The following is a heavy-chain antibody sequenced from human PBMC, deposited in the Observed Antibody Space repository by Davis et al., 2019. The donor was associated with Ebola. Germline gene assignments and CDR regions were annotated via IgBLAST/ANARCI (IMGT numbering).Heavy chain of an antibody. J-gene: IGHJ6*02. CDR1: GFTFNYYW. CDR3: ATLPGGRGVDV. CDR2: VRQDETEK. V-gene: IGHV3-7*01. Sequence: GGSLRLPCTASGFTFNYYWMNWVRKAPGKGLEWVANVRQDETEKHYVDSVKGRFTISRDNTKNSIYLQMNSLTVEDTAVYYCATLPGGRGVDVWGPGTTVTVSS. D-gene: IGHD1-26*01.